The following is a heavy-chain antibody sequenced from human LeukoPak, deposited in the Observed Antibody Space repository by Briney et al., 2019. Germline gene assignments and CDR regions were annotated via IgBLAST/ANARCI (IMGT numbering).Heavy chain of an antibody. J-gene: IGHJ4*02. CDR3: AKETFYYGSGSFTGY. V-gene: IGHV3-23*01. CDR1: GFTFSSYA. D-gene: IGHD3-10*01. CDR2: ISGSGGNT. Sequence: GGSLRLSCAASGFTFSSYAMSWVRQAPGKGLEWVSGISGSGGNTYYADSVKGRFTVSRDNSKNTLYLQMNSLRAEDTAVYYCAKETFYYGSGSFTGYWGQGTLVTVSS.